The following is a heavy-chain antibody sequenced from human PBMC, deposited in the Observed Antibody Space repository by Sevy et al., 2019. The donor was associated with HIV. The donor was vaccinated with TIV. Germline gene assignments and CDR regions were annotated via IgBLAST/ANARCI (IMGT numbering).Heavy chain of an antibody. D-gene: IGHD2-8*01. CDR1: GFTFRKYS. Sequence: GGSLRLSCAASGFTFRKYSMSWVRQPPGKGLEWVSTLTFGCGEINYADSVKGRFTISRENSKSSVYMKMNNLRPEDTAVYYCAREGCTKPHDYWGQGTLVTVSS. CDR2: LTFGCGEI. CDR3: AREGCTKPHDY. V-gene: IGHV3-23*01. J-gene: IGHJ4*02.